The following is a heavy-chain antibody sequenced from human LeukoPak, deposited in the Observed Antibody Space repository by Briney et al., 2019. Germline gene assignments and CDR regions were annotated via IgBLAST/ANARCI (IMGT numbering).Heavy chain of an antibody. D-gene: IGHD3-10*01. CDR3: AKDRDYYGSGSLHDY. V-gene: IGHV3-9*01. Sequence: GRSLRLSCAASGFTFDDYAMHWVRQAPGKGLEWVSGIGWNSRRIGYADSVKGRFTISRDSAKNSLYLQMNSLRADDTAIYYCAKDRDYYGSGSLHDYWGQGTLVTVSS. J-gene: IGHJ4*02. CDR2: IGWNSRRI. CDR1: GFTFDDYA.